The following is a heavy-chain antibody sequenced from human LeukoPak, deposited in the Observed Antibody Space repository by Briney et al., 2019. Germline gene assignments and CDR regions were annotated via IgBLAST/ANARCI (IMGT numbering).Heavy chain of an antibody. V-gene: IGHV3-9*03. D-gene: IGHD1-26*01. CDR1: GFTFDNYA. J-gene: IGHJ3*02. CDR2: INWSGGNI. CDR3: TRDRSGSYIGGSFHI. Sequence: PGRSLRLSCAASGFTFDNYAMHWVRQAPGKGLEWVPGINWSGGNIGYADSVKGRFTISRDNAKNSLYLQMNSLRVDDMAFYYCTRDRSGSYIGGSFHIWGQGTMVTVSS.